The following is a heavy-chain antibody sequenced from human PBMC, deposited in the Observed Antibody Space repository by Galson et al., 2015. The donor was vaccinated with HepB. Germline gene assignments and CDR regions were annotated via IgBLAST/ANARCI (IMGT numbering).Heavy chain of an antibody. CDR3: AKGNWKVVVIGPPDY. CDR2: ISWDGGST. V-gene: IGHV3-43*01. CDR1: GFTSDDYT. D-gene: IGHD3-22*01. J-gene: IGHJ4*02. Sequence: SLRLSCAASGFTSDDYTMHWVRQAPGKGLEWVSLISWDGGSTYYADSVKGRFTISRDNSKNSLYLQMNSLRTEDTALYYCAKGNWKVVVIGPPDYWGQGTLVTVSS.